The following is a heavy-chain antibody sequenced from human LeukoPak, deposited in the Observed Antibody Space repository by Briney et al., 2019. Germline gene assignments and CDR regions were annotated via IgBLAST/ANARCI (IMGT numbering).Heavy chain of an antibody. J-gene: IGHJ5*02. CDR3: AKDLDREQLHPGGFDP. Sequence: RHTKKKRLEWVAVISYDGSDKYYADYVKGRFTISRDNSKNTLYLQMNSLRAEDRAVYYCAKDLDREQLHPGGFDPWGQGTLVTVSS. CDR2: ISYDGSDK. D-gene: IGHD6-13*01. V-gene: IGHV3-33*06.